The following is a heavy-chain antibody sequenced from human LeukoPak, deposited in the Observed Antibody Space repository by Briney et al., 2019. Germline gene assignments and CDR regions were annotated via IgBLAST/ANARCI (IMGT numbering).Heavy chain of an antibody. J-gene: IGHJ4*02. D-gene: IGHD6-19*01. CDR2: INPSGGST. Sequence: ASVKVSCKASGDTFTSYYMHWVRQAPGQGLEWMGIINPSGGSTSYAQKFQGRVTMTRDTSTSTVYMELSSLRSEDTAVYYCARKGGRLVPLRSKTPNGLDYWGQGTLVTVSS. V-gene: IGHV1-46*01. CDR3: ARKGGRLVPLRSKTPNGLDY. CDR1: GDTFTSYY.